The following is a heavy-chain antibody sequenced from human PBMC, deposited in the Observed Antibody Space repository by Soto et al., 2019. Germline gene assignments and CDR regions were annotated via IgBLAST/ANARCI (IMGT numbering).Heavy chain of an antibody. D-gene: IGHD3-16*02. CDR1: GGTFSSYA. J-gene: IGHJ6*02. CDR3: ARGRLGELSSKRYYYYYGVDV. V-gene: IGHV1-69*13. Sequence: SVKISCKASGGTFSSYAISWVRQAPGQGLEWMGGIIPIFGTANYAQKFQGRVTITADESTSTAYMELSSLRSEDTAVYYCARGRLGELSSKRYYYYYGVDVWGQGTTVTVSS. CDR2: IIPIFGTA.